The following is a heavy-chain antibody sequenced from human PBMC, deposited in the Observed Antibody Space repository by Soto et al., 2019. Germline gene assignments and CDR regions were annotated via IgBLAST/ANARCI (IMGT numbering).Heavy chain of an antibody. Sequence: SETLSLTCTVSGGSISSGDYYWSWIRQPPGKGLEWIGYIYYSGSTYYNPSLKSRVTVSVDTSKNQFSLKLSSVTAADTAVYYCARDYWYYYGSGSSGMDVWGQGTTVTVSS. V-gene: IGHV4-30-4*01. D-gene: IGHD3-10*01. CDR3: ARDYWYYYGSGSSGMDV. CDR1: GGSISSGDYY. CDR2: IYYSGST. J-gene: IGHJ6*02.